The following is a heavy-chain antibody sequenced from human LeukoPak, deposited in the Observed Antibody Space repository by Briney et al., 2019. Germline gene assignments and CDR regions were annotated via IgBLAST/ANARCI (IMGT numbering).Heavy chain of an antibody. CDR2: IIPILGIA. CDR1: GGAFSSYA. J-gene: IGHJ4*02. Sequence: SVKVSCKASGGAFSSYAISWVRQAPGQGLEWMGRIIPILGIANYAQKFQGRVTITADKSTSTAYMELSRLRSEDTAVYYCAGGPVDGYNGGYYFDYWGQGTLVTVSS. D-gene: IGHD5-24*01. CDR3: AGGPVDGYNGGYYFDY. V-gene: IGHV1-69*04.